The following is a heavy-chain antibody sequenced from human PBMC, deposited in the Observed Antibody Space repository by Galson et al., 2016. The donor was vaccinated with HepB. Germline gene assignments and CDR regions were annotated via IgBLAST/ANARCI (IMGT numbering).Heavy chain of an antibody. D-gene: IGHD1-14*01. J-gene: IGHJ3*02. V-gene: IGHV1-69*01. CDR1: GGIFSSYA. CDR3: ARLTTEDAFDI. CDR2: ISPIFGTA. Sequence: SCKASGGIFSSYAINWVRQAPGQGLEWMGGISPIFGTANYAQKFQGRVTLTADESTSTAYMELSSLRSEDTAVYYCARLTTEDAFDIWGQGTMVTVSS.